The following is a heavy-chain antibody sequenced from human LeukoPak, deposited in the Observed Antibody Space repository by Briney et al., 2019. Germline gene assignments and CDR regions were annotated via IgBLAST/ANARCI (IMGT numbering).Heavy chain of an antibody. D-gene: IGHD5-18*01. CDR2: INHSGST. J-gene: IGHJ4*02. Sequence: SETLSLTCAVYGGSFSGYYWSWIRQPPGKGLEWIGEINHSGSTNYNPSLKSRVTISVDTSKNQFSLKLSSVTAADTAVYYCARVRGYSYDRRFDYWGRGTLVTVSS. CDR1: GGSFSGYY. V-gene: IGHV4-34*01. CDR3: ARVRGYSYDRRFDY.